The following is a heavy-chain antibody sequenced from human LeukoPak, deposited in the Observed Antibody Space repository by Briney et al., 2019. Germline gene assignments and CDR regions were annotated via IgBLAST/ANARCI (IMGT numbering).Heavy chain of an antibody. CDR1: GYTFTGYY. J-gene: IGHJ4*02. V-gene: IGHV1-2*02. CDR2: INPNSGGT. Sequence: ASVKVSCKASGYTFTGYYMHWVRQAPGQGLEWMGWINPNSGGTNYAQKFQGRVTMTRDTSISTAYMELSRLRSDDTAVYYCARDSYSGTATAYWGQGTLVTVSS. CDR3: ARDSYSGTATAY. D-gene: IGHD1-26*01.